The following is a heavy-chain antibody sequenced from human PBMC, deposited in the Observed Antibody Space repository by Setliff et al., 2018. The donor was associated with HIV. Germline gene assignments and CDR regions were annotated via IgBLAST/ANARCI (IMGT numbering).Heavy chain of an antibody. D-gene: IGHD2-15*01. V-gene: IGHV4-34*01. Sequence: SETLSLTCAVYGGSFSGYHWSWIRQPPGKGLEWIGQINHSGSTNYNPSLKSRVTMSVDRSKNQFSLRLNSVTAADSAIYYCARGWELLPYWALNVWGKGTTVTVSS. J-gene: IGHJ6*04. CDR2: INHSGST. CDR3: ARGWELLPYWALNV. CDR1: GGSFSGYH.